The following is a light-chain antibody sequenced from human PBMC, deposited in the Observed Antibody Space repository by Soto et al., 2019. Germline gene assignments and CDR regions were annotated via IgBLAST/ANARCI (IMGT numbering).Light chain of an antibody. J-gene: IGLJ2*01. Sequence: QSALTQPASVSGSPGQSITISCTGTSSDVESYNVVSWYQHHPGKAPKLMIYEGSKRPSGVSNRFSGSKSGNTASLTISGLQAEDEADYYCCSYVGSDTHVVFGGGTKLTVL. CDR1: SSDVESYNV. V-gene: IGLV2-23*01. CDR3: CSYVGSDTHVV. CDR2: EGS.